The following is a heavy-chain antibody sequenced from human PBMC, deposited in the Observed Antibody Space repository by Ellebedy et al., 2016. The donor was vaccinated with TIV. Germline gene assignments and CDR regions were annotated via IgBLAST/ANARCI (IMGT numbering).Heavy chain of an antibody. V-gene: IGHV4-39*07. Sequence: SETLSLTCTVSGGSISSTNYYRVWIRQPPGKGLEWIGSIYYSGSTNYNPSLKSRVTISADTSKNQFSLKLRSVTAADTAVYYCARLRNYHSAFGWFDPWGQGTLVTVSS. J-gene: IGHJ5*02. D-gene: IGHD3-16*01. CDR2: IYYSGST. CDR1: GGSISSTNYY. CDR3: ARLRNYHSAFGWFDP.